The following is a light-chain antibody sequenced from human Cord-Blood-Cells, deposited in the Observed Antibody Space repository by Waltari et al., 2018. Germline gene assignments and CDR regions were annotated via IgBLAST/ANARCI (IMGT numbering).Light chain of an antibody. V-gene: IGKV3-11*01. Sequence: EIVLTQSPATLSLSPGERATLSCRASQSVSSYLDWYQQKPGQAPRLLIYDASNRATGIPARFSGSGSGTYFTLTISSLEPEDFAVYYCQQRSNWTFGQGTKVEIK. CDR1: QSVSSY. CDR3: QQRSNWT. CDR2: DAS. J-gene: IGKJ1*01.